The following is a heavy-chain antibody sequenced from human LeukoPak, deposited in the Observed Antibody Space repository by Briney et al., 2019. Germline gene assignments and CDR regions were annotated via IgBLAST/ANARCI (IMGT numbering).Heavy chain of an antibody. CDR1: GGTFSSYA. V-gene: IGHV1-69*01. CDR2: IIPIFGTA. J-gene: IGHJ4*02. Sequence: SVTVSCKASGGTFSSYAISWVRQAPGQGLEWMGGIIPIFGTANYAQKFQGRVTITADESTSTAYMELSSLRSEDTAVYYCARGGYCSGGSCYLGIVFDYWGQGTLVTVSS. CDR3: ARGGYCSGGSCYLGIVFDY. D-gene: IGHD2-15*01.